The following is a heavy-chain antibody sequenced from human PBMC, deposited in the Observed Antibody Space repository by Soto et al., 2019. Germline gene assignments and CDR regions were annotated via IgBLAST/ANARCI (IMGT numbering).Heavy chain of an antibody. CDR3: AKDLGFRSYYYYYGMDV. CDR2: ISYDGSNK. Sequence: GGSLRLSCAASGFTFSSYGMHWVRQAPGKGLEWVAVISYDGSNKYYADSVKGRFTISRDNSKNTLYLQMNSLRAEDTAVYYCAKDLGFRSYYYYYGMDVWGQGTTVTVSS. J-gene: IGHJ6*02. D-gene: IGHD7-27*01. CDR1: GFTFSSYG. V-gene: IGHV3-30*18.